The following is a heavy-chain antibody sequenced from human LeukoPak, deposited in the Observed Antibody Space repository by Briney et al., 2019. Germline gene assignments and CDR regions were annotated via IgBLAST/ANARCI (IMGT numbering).Heavy chain of an antibody. Sequence: GESLKISCKGSGYSFTSYWIGWVRQMPGKGLEWMGIIYPGDSDTRYSPSFQGQVTISADKSISTAYLQWSSLKASDTAMYYCARRYCSSTSCYGNAFDIWGQGIMVTVSS. CDR1: GYSFTSYW. CDR3: ARRYCSSTSCYGNAFDI. D-gene: IGHD2-2*01. CDR2: IYPGDSDT. V-gene: IGHV5-51*01. J-gene: IGHJ3*02.